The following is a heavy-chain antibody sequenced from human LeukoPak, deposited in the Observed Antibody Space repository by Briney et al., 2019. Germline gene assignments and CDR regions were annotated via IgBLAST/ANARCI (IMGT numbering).Heavy chain of an antibody. V-gene: IGHV4-59*01. CDR2: IYYSGST. CDR1: GSSINNDY. Sequence: SETLSLTCIVSGSSINNDYWGWIRQPPGKGPEWIGYIYYSGSTNYNPSLKSRVSISIDKSKSQFSLKLRSVTAADTAVYYCHRIRGYDWFDPWGQGTVVTVSS. J-gene: IGHJ5*02. D-gene: IGHD1-1*01. CDR3: HRIRGYDWFDP.